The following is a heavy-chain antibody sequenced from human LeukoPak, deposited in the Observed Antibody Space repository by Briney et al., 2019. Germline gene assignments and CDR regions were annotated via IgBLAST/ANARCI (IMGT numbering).Heavy chain of an antibody. CDR3: ARVNYTAMAPGGYYYYGMDV. V-gene: IGHV1-69*13. J-gene: IGHJ6*02. Sequence: GASVKVSCKASGGTFSSYAISWVRQAPGQGLEWMGGIIPIFGTAKNAQKFQGRVTITADEPTSTAYMELSSLRSEDTAVYYCARVNYTAMAPGGYYYYGMDVWGQGTTVTVSS. CDR2: IIPIFGTA. D-gene: IGHD5-18*01. CDR1: GGTFSSYA.